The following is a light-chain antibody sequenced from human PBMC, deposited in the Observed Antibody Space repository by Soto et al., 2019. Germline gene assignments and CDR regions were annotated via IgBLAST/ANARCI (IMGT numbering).Light chain of an antibody. CDR3: QQYNNWPPTWT. V-gene: IGKV3-15*01. Sequence: EIVMTQSPATLSVSPGERATLSCRASQSVSSNLAWYQQKPGQAPRLLIYGASTRATCIPARFSGSGSGTEFTLTLSSLKSEDFAVYYCQQYNNWPPTWTFGQGHKVEIK. CDR2: GAS. J-gene: IGKJ1*01. CDR1: QSVSSN.